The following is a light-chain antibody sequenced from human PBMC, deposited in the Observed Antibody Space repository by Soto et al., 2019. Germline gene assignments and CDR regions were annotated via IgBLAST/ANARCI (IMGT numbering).Light chain of an antibody. CDR3: SSFTGTSTWV. Sequence: QSVLTQPASVSGSPGQSITISCTGTSRDVGAHDRVSWSQQHPAKAPKLMIYEVNKRPSGVSDRFSGSKSGNTASLTISGLQPEDEADYYCSSFTGTSTWVFGGGTKVTVL. J-gene: IGLJ3*02. CDR1: SRDVGAHDR. CDR2: EVN. V-gene: IGLV2-14*01.